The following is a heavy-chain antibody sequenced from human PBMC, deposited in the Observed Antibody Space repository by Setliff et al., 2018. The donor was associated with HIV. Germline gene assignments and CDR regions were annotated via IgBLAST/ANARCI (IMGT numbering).Heavy chain of an antibody. CDR1: GYSFNRYF. V-gene: IGHV1-2*02. Sequence: ASVKVSCKASGYSFNRYFMHWVRQAPGQGLEWMGWINPSSGGTKSAQKFQGRVTMTRDTSINTAYMELSRLKADDTAVYYCARDLGSSSSMDPWGQGTLVTVSS. J-gene: IGHJ5*02. CDR3: ARDLGSSSSMDP. CDR2: INPSSGGT. D-gene: IGHD6-6*01.